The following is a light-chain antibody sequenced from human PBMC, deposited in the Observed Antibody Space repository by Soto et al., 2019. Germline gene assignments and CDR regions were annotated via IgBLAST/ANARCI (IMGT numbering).Light chain of an antibody. V-gene: IGKV1-33*01. CDR3: QQYENLPT. Sequence: DIQMTQSPSSLSASVGDMVTMTFQASQNINNYLNWYQQKPGRAPKLLIYDASNLEAGVPSRFRGSGSGTDFTFTISRLQPEDIATYYCQQYENLPTFGQGTRLET. CDR2: DAS. CDR1: QNINNY. J-gene: IGKJ5*01.